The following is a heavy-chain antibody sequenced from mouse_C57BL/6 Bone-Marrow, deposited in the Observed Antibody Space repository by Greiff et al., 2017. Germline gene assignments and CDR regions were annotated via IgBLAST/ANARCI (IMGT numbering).Heavy chain of an antibody. Sequence: QVHVKQSGAELVKPGASVKLSCKASGYTFTEYTIHWVKQRSGQGLEWIGWFYPGSGSIKYNEKFKDKATLTADKSSSTVYMALSRLTSEDSAVYFCARHPYYDYDLYYAMDYWGQGTSVTVSS. CDR1: GYTFTEYT. D-gene: IGHD2-4*01. J-gene: IGHJ4*01. CDR2: FYPGSGSI. V-gene: IGHV1-62-2*01. CDR3: ARHPYYDYDLYYAMDY.